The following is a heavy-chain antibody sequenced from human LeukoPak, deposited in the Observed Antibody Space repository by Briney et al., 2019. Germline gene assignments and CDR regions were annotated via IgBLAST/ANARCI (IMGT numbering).Heavy chain of an antibody. Sequence: GASVKVSCKASGGTFSSYAISWVRQAPGQGLEWMGGIIPIFGTANYAQEFQGRVTITADKSTSTAYMELSRLRSDDTAEYYCATEGGGDFDYWGQGTLVTVSS. J-gene: IGHJ4*02. V-gene: IGHV1-69*06. CDR3: ATEGGGDFDY. D-gene: IGHD2-21*01. CDR1: GGTFSSYA. CDR2: IIPIFGTA.